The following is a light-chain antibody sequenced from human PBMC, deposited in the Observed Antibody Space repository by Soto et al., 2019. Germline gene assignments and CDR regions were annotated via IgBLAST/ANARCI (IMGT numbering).Light chain of an antibody. CDR3: QQYNSYST. V-gene: IGKV1-5*01. CDR1: QSISSW. Sequence: DIQMTPSPSSVSASVGGRVTITCRASQSISSWLAWYQQKPGKAPKLLIYDASSLESGVPSRFSGSGSGTEFTLTISSLQPDDFATYYCQQYNSYSTFGQGTKVDIK. J-gene: IGKJ2*01. CDR2: DAS.